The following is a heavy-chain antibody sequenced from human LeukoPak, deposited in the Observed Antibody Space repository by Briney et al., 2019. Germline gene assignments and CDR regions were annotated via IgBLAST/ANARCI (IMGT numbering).Heavy chain of an antibody. CDR1: GGPISSYY. CDR2: IYYSGST. J-gene: IGHJ6*02. Sequence: SETLSLTCTVSGGPISSYYWSWIRQPPGKGLEWIGYIYYSGSTNYNPSLKSRVTISVDTSENQFSLKLSSVTAADTAVYYCARNSLTAIGYYYGMDVWGQGTTVTVSS. CDR3: ARNSLTAIGYYYGMDV. D-gene: IGHD2-21*02. V-gene: IGHV4-59*01.